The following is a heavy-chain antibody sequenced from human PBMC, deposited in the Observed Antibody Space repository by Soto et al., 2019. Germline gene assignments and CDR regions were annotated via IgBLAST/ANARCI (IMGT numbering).Heavy chain of an antibody. D-gene: IGHD4-17*01. CDR2: IGTAGDT. Sequence: PGGSLRLSCAASGFTFSSYDMHWVRQATGKGLEWVSAIGTAGDTYYPGSVKGRFTISRENAKNSLYLQMNSLRAGDTAVYYCARVGGDFSMDVWGQGTTVTVSS. CDR3: ARVGGDFSMDV. V-gene: IGHV3-13*01. J-gene: IGHJ6*02. CDR1: GFTFSSYD.